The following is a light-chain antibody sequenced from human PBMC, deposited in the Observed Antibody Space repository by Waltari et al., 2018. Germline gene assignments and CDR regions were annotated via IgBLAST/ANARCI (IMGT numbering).Light chain of an antibody. CDR1: KLGNKY. CDR2: QDS. Sequence: SYELTQPPSVPVSPGQTASITCSGNKLGNKYAFWYQQKPGQSPVLVIYQDSKRPSGIPERFSGSNSGNTATLTISGTQAMDEADYYCQAWDSTTAEFGGGTKLTVL. J-gene: IGLJ2*01. CDR3: QAWDSTTAE. V-gene: IGLV3-1*01.